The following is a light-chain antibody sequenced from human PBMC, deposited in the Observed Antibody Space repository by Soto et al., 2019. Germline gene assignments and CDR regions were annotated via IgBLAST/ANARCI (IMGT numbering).Light chain of an antibody. CDR3: SSFTITSTLYV. J-gene: IGLJ1*01. Sequence: QSVLTQPASVSGSPGQSITISCTGTTSDVGGYNFVSWYQHHPGKAPKLMIYEVSNRPSGVSNRFSGSKSGNTASLAISGLQAEDEADYYCSSFTITSTLYVFGTGTQLTVL. CDR2: EVS. V-gene: IGLV2-14*01. CDR1: TSDVGGYNF.